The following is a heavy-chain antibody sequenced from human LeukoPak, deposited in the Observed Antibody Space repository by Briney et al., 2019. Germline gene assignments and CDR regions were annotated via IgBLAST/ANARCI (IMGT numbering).Heavy chain of an antibody. D-gene: IGHD6-19*01. J-gene: IGHJ6*02. CDR2: INHSGST. Sequence: PSETLSLTCAVYGGSFSGYYWSWIRQPPGKELGWIGEINHSGSTNYNPSLKSRVTISVDTSKNQFSLKLSSVTAADTAVYYCARARIAVATPGYYGMDVWGQGTTVTVSS. V-gene: IGHV4-34*01. CDR3: ARARIAVATPGYYGMDV. CDR1: GGSFSGYY.